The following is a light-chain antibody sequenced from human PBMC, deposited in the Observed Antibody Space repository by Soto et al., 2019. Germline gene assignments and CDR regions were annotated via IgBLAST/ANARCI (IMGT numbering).Light chain of an antibody. V-gene: IGKV3-20*01. J-gene: IGKJ1*01. Sequence: EIVFTQSPCTLSLSPGERATLSCRASQSVSNNYLAWYQQKPGQAPRLLIYGASNRATGIPDRFSGSGSGTEFTLTISSLQPDDFATYYCQQYNSYWTFGQGTKVDIK. CDR1: QSVSNNY. CDR2: GAS. CDR3: QQYNSYWT.